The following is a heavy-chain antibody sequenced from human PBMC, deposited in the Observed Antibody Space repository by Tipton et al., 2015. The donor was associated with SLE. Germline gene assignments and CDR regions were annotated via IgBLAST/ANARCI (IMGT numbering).Heavy chain of an antibody. V-gene: IGHV3-74*01. Sequence: SLRLSCAASGFTVSSNYMSWVRQAPGKGLVWVSRINSDGSSTSYADSVKGRFTISRDNAKNTLYLQMSSLRAEDTAVYYCVKDRQWLFPFDAFDIWGQGTMVTVSS. CDR3: VKDRQWLFPFDAFDI. J-gene: IGHJ3*02. CDR2: INSDGSST. D-gene: IGHD6-19*01. CDR1: GFTVSSNY.